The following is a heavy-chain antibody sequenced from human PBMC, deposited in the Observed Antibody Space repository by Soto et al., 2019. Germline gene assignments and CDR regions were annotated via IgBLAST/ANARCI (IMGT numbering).Heavy chain of an antibody. V-gene: IGHV1-18*01. J-gene: IGHJ5*02. CDR1: GYTFTSYG. CDR2: ISAYNSNT. D-gene: IGHD3-3*01. Sequence: GASVKVSCKASGYTFTSYGISWVRQAPGQGLEWMGWISAYNSNTNYAQKLQGRVTMTTDTSTSTAYMELRSLRSDDTAVYYCARDTTYYDFWSGYTNWFDPWGQGTLVTVSS. CDR3: ARDTTYYDFWSGYTNWFDP.